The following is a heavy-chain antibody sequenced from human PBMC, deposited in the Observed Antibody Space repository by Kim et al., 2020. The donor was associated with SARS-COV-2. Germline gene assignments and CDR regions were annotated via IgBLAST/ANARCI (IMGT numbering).Heavy chain of an antibody. Sequence: INHMGRTTDTPSLKSRVTISVDTSKNQFSLKLSSVTAADTAVYYCARLDYWGQGTLVTVSS. CDR2: INHMGRT. V-gene: IGHV4-34*01. J-gene: IGHJ4*02. CDR3: ARLDY.